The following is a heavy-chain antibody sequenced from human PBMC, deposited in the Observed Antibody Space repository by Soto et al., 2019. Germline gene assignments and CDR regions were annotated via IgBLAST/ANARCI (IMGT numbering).Heavy chain of an antibody. CDR3: ARDSVDFWSGYSLNWFDP. CDR1: GFTFSSYS. Sequence: GGSLRLSCAASGFTFSSYSMNWVRQAPGKGLEWVSSISSSSSYIHYADSVKGRFTISRDNAKNSLYLQMNSLRAEDTAVYYCARDSVDFWSGYSLNWFDPWGQGTLVTVSS. J-gene: IGHJ5*02. V-gene: IGHV3-21*01. CDR2: ISSSSSYI. D-gene: IGHD3-3*01.